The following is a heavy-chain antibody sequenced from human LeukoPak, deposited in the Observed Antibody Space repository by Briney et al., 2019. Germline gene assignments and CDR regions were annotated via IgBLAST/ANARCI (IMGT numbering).Heavy chain of an antibody. CDR3: ARGPFRNVDTAMIASRFDP. Sequence: GASVKVSCKASGYTFTDYYIHWVRQAPGQGLERMGRINANSGVTNYPQKFQGRVTMTRDTSITTAYMELKSLRSDDTAVFYCARGPFRNVDTAMIASRFDPWGQGTLVTVSS. D-gene: IGHD5-18*01. V-gene: IGHV1-2*06. CDR1: GYTFTDYY. CDR2: INANSGVT. J-gene: IGHJ5*02.